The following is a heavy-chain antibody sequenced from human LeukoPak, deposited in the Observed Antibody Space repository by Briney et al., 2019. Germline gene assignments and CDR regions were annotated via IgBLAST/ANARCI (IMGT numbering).Heavy chain of an antibody. CDR2: MNPNSGGT. Sequence: ASVKVSCKASGYTFTSYDINWVRQATGQGLEWMGWMNPNSGGTNYAQKFQGRVTMTRDTSISTAYMELSRLRSDDTAVYYCAREYSSSWYRDWGQGTLVTVSS. D-gene: IGHD6-13*01. V-gene: IGHV1-2*02. CDR1: GYTFTSYD. J-gene: IGHJ4*02. CDR3: AREYSSSWYRD.